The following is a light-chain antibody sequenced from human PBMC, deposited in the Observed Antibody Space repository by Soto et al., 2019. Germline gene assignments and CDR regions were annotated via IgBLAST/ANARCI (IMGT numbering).Light chain of an antibody. Sequence: RVDITCQEXRXIKXYLSWYHXKPXTNXKXXIXXASSLQSXVPSRFSGSGFGTDFSLTIDSLQPEDFASYYCQQSYSTPWAFGRGTKVDIK. CDR2: XAS. V-gene: IGKV1-39*01. CDR3: QQSYSTPWA. J-gene: IGKJ1*01. CDR1: RXIKXY.